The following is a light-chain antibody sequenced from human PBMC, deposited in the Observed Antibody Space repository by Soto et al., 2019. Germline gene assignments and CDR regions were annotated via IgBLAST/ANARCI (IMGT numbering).Light chain of an antibody. CDR2: DAS. CDR1: QTINNL. V-gene: IGKV1-5*01. J-gene: IGKJ3*01. CDR3: QHYDIYGRLT. Sequence: DIQMTQSPSTLSASVGDTVTISCRTSQTINNLLAWYQKKPGKAPGPLIFDASTVNPGVPSRFSGSGSGTDFTLTISDLQPDDFATYYCQHYDIYGRLTFGPATTVDIK.